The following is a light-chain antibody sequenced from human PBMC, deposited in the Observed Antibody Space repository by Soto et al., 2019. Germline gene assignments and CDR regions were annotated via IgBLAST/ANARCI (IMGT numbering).Light chain of an antibody. CDR2: EAS. Sequence: DIQMTQSPSALSASVGDRVTITCRASQMIYTWLAWYQQKPGKAPKLLIYEASSLDVGVPSRFSGSGSGTEFTLTLSSPHTHDFPTYYCQPYNTFWTFGQGTKV. CDR1: QMIYTW. J-gene: IGKJ1*01. CDR3: QPYNTFWT. V-gene: IGKV1-5*03.